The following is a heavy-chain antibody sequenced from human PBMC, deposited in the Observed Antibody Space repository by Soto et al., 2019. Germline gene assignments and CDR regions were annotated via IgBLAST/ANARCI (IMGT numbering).Heavy chain of an antibody. CDR2: ISSSDINI. Sequence: EVQLVESGGGLIQPGGSLRLSCAASGFTFSSYSMNWVRQAPGKGLEWISYISSSDINIYYADSVKGRFTISSDIAKNSLYLQMNSLRAEDTAVYYCARDYGDYVPRNDYWGQGTLVTVSS. V-gene: IGHV3-48*01. D-gene: IGHD4-17*01. J-gene: IGHJ4*02. CDR1: GFTFSSYS. CDR3: ARDYGDYVPRNDY.